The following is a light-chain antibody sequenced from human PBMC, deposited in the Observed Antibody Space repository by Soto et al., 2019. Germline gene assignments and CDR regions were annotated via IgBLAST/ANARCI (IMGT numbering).Light chain of an antibody. CDR2: VNNDGSH. CDR3: QTWGTGYRV. J-gene: IGLJ3*02. Sequence: QLVLTQSPSASASLGASVKLTCTLSSGHSNYAIAWHQQQSEKGPRYLMKVNNDGSHIKGDGIPDRFSGSSSGAERYLTISSLQSEDEADYYCQTWGTGYRVFGGGTKLTVL. CDR1: SGHSNYA. V-gene: IGLV4-69*01.